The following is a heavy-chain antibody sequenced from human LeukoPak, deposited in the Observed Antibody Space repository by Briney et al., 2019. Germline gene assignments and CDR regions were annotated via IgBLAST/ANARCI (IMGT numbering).Heavy chain of an antibody. V-gene: IGHV3-7*03. Sequence: GGTLRLSCAASGFTFSYYWMIWVRQAPGKGLEWVANIKQDGREQYHMDSVKGRFTISRDNDKTSLYLHMNSLSAEDTAVYYCARAKYSGSYYDLDYWGQGTLVTVSS. J-gene: IGHJ4*02. D-gene: IGHD1-26*01. CDR2: IKQDGREQ. CDR1: GFTFSYYW. CDR3: ARAKYSGSYYDLDY.